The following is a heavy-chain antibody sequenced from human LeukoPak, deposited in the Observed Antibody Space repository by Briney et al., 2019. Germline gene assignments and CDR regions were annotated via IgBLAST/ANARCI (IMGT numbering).Heavy chain of an antibody. Sequence: GGSLRLSCAASGFTFTSYAMSWVRKAPGKGLEWVSAISGSGGSTYYADSVKGRFTISRDNSKNTLYLQMNSLRAEDTAVYYRAKVSRADAFDIWGQGTMVTVSS. CDR1: GFTFTSYA. J-gene: IGHJ3*02. CDR2: ISGSGGST. V-gene: IGHV3-23*01. CDR3: AKVSRADAFDI.